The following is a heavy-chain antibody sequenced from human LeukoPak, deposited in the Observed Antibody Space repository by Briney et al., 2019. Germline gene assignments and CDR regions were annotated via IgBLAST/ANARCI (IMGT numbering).Heavy chain of an antibody. J-gene: IGHJ6*04. CDR2: ISYDGSNK. D-gene: IGHD3-10*01. V-gene: IGHV3-30*18. CDR3: AKDLVWFGELLYSSPVYYYGMDV. CDR1: GFTFSSYG. Sequence: GGSLRLSCAASGFTFSSYGMHWFRQAPAKGLEGVAVISYDGSNKYYADSVKGRFTISRDNSKNTLYLQMNSLRAEDTAVYYCAKDLVWFGELLYSSPVYYYGMDVWGKGTTVTVSS.